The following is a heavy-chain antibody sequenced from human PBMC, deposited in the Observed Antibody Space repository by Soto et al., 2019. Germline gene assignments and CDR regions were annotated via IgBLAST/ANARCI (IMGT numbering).Heavy chain of an antibody. CDR2: ISHSGSR. CDR1: GGSFSGYF. J-gene: IGHJ4*02. CDR3: ARGLASDRPTKVAAHFDS. V-gene: IGHV4-34*01. Sequence: PSETLSLTCVVSGGSFSGYFWTWIRQSPGRGLEWIGEISHSGSRNYNPAFQSRVIISVDSSKNHVSLNLSSVTAADAATYFCARGLASDRPTKVAAHFDSWGQGTLFPVSP. D-gene: IGHD5-12*01.